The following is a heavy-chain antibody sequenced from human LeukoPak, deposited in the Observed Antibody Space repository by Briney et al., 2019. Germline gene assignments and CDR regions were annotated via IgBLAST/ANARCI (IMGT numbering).Heavy chain of an antibody. D-gene: IGHD5-18*01. CDR3: TSPGYSYGYDY. V-gene: IGHV3-15*01. CDR1: GFTFSNAW. Sequence: GGSLRLSCAASGFTFSNAWMSWVRQAPGKGLEWVGRIKSKTDGGTTDYAAPVKGRFTISRDDSKDTLYLQMNSLKTEDTAVYYCTSPGYSYGYDYWGQGTLVTVSS. J-gene: IGHJ4*02. CDR2: IKSKTDGGTT.